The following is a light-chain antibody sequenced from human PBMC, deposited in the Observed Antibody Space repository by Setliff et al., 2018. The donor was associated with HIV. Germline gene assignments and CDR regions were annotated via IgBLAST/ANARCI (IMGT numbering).Light chain of an antibody. CDR3: CSYAGSCYV. J-gene: IGLJ1*01. V-gene: IGLV2-11*01. Sequence: ALIQPRSVSGSPGQSVTISCTGTSSDVDGHDRVSWYRQHPGKAPKLMIYDVSERASGVPDRFSGSKSDNTASLTISGLQAEDEADYYCCSYAGSCYVFGTGTKV. CDR2: DVS. CDR1: SSDVDGHDR.